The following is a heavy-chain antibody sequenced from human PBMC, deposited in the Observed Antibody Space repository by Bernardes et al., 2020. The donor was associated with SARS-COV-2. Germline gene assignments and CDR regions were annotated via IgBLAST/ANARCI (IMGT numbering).Heavy chain of an antibody. CDR1: GFTFINAY. V-gene: IGHV3-15*01. CDR2: IKSKTDGETA. J-gene: IGHJ4*02. CDR3: FTRPSLAIMD. Sequence: GGSLRLSCAASGFTFINAYMEWARQAPGKELEWVGRIKSKTDGETAHYAAPVKGRFTITRDDSRNTLYLQMNNLQAGDTAVYYCFTRPSLAIMDWGQGTLVSVSS. D-gene: IGHD3-16*01.